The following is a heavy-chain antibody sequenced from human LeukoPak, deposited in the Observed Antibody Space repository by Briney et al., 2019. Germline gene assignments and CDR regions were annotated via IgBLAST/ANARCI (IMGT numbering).Heavy chain of an antibody. D-gene: IGHD3-22*01. Sequence: GGSLRLSCAASGFTFSSYWMHWVRQAPGKGLEYVSGIGSNGDSTYYANSVKGRFTISRDNSKTTLYLQMGSLRAEDMAVYYCARSSAMIVVGGAFDIWGQGTMVTVSS. J-gene: IGHJ3*02. CDR1: GFTFSSYW. CDR3: ARSSAMIVVGGAFDI. CDR2: IGSNGDST. V-gene: IGHV3-64*01.